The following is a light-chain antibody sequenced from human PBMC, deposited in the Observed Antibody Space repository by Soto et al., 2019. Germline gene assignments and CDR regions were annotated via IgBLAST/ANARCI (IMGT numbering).Light chain of an antibody. CDR3: SSYTTNSTHVV. CDR2: DVS. Sequence: QSVLTQPASVSGSPGQSITISSTGTSSDVGGYNYVSWYQHHPGKASKFMIYDVSNRPSGVSNRFSGSKSGNTASLTISGLQAEDEADYYCSSYTTNSTHVVFGGGTKVTVL. CDR1: SSDVGGYNY. V-gene: IGLV2-14*03. J-gene: IGLJ2*01.